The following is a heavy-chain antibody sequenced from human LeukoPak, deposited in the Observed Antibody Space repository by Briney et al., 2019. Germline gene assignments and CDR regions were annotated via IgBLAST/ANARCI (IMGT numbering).Heavy chain of an antibody. J-gene: IGHJ4*02. V-gene: IGHV1-69*04. CDR2: IIPILGIA. CDR3: ARDLNLAALVDY. Sequence: GASVKVSCKASGGTFSSYAISWVRQAPGQGLEWMGRIIPILGIANYAQKFQGRVTITADKSTSTAYMELSSLRSEDTAVYYCARDLNLAALVDYWGQGTLVTVSS. D-gene: IGHD6-13*01. CDR1: GGTFSSYA.